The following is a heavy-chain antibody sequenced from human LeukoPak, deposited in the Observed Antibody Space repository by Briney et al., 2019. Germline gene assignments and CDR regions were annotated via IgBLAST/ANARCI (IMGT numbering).Heavy chain of an antibody. CDR1: NGSLTSYY. J-gene: IGHJ4*02. Sequence: SETLSLTCTLSNGSLTSYYWAWIRQPPGKGMEWIGYIFYSGPTNYNPSLRSRISISVDTSNNQFSLTLTSVTAADTALYYCARVRRGLSYFDFWGRGTLVTVSS. CDR2: IFYSGPT. D-gene: IGHD3-10*01. CDR3: ARVRRGLSYFDF. V-gene: IGHV4-59*01.